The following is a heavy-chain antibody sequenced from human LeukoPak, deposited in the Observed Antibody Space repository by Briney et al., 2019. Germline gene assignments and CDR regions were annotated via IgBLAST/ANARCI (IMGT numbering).Heavy chain of an antibody. CDR2: IYTSGST. CDR3: ARQGRSSSWYGDYYYGMDV. CDR1: GGSISSGSYY. V-gene: IGHV4-61*02. Sequence: PSETLSLTCAVSGGSISSGSYYWSWIRQPAGKGLEWIGRIYTSGSTNYNPSLKSRVTISVDTSKNQFSLKLSSVTAADTAVYYCARQGRSSSWYGDYYYGMDVWGQGTTVTVSS. D-gene: IGHD6-13*01. J-gene: IGHJ6*02.